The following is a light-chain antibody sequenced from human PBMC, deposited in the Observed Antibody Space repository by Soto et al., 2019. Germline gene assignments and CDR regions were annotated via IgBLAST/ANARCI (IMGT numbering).Light chain of an antibody. CDR2: DAS. V-gene: IGKV1-13*02. Sequence: AIQLTQSPSSLSASVGDRVTITCRASQGISSALAWYQQKPGKAPKLLIYDASSLESGVPSRFSGSGSGTDFTLTISSLQPEDFATYYCQQFNSYTFTFGQGTRLEIK. CDR3: QQFNSYTFT. J-gene: IGKJ5*01. CDR1: QGISSA.